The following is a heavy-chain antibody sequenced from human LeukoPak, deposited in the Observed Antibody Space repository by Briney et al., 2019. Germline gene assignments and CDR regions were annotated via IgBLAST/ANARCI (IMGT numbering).Heavy chain of an antibody. Sequence: SETVSLTCTVSGGSISSYYWSWIRQPPGKGLEGIGYIHYSGRPNYNPSLKGRVTISVDTSKNQFSLKLSSVTAADTAVYYCARDNELLTMVRGVTMGYWGQGTLVTVSS. CDR3: ARDNELLTMVRGVTMGY. CDR2: IHYSGRP. CDR1: GGSISSYY. V-gene: IGHV4-59*01. D-gene: IGHD3-10*01. J-gene: IGHJ4*02.